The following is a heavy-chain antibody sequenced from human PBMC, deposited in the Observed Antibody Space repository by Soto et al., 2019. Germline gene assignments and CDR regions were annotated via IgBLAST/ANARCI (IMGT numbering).Heavy chain of an antibody. V-gene: IGHV3-30-3*01. J-gene: IGHJ6*02. CDR2: ISYDGSNK. CDR1: GFTFSSYA. D-gene: IGHD6-13*01. Sequence: SLRLSCAASGFTFSSYAMHWVRQAPGKGLEWVAVISYDGSNKYYADSVKGRFTISRDNSKNTLYLQMNSLRAEDTAVYYCKAAAANYYYYYGMDVWGQGTTVTVSS. CDR3: KAAAANYYYYYGMDV.